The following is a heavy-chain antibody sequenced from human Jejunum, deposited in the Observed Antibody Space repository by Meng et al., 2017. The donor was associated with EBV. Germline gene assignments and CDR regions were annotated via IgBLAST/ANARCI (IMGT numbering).Heavy chain of an antibody. V-gene: IGHV3-30*03. J-gene: IGHJ1*01. Sequence: GQLVGFGGGVVQSGSALRVSCAASGFGFSNYGMHWIRQAPGKGLEWEALISYDGSYESYADSVKGRFTISRDSSESTLYLQMNNLRAEDKAIYYCERERRGYYVEHWGQGTLVTVSS. CDR2: ISYDGSYE. CDR1: GFGFSNYG. D-gene: IGHD6-25*01. CDR3: ERERRGYYVEH.